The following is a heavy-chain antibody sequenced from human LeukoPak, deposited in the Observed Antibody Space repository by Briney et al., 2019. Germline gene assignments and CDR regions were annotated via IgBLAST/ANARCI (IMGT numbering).Heavy chain of an antibody. CDR3: AKGGHYNFDY. CDR1: AFTLSTYW. CDR2: IKEDGSDK. J-gene: IGHJ4*02. Sequence: GGSLRLSCAASAFTLSTYWTKWVRQAPGKGLEWVASIKEDGSDKYYVDSVKGRFSISRDNAKNSLYLQMNSLRTEDTAVYYCAKGGHYNFDYWGQGSLVTVSS. D-gene: IGHD4-11*01. V-gene: IGHV3-7*01.